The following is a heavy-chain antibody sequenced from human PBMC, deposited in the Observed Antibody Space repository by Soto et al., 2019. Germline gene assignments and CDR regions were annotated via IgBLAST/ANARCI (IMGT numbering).Heavy chain of an antibody. D-gene: IGHD6-13*01. J-gene: IGHJ5*01. CDR2: MNPNSGNT. CDR3: ARDDSFTSSWYWFDS. Sequence: QVLLVQSGAEVKKPGASVKVSCEASGYTFSSYEINWVRQATGQGLEWMGWMNPNSGNTGYAQKFQGRVTMTRNTSISTAYMELSSLSSEDTAVYYCARDDSFTSSWYWFDSWGQGTLVTVSS. V-gene: IGHV1-8*01. CDR1: GYTFSSYE.